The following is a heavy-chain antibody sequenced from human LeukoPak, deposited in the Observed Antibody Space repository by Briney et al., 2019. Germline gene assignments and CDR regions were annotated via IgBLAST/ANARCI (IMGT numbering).Heavy chain of an antibody. Sequence: GGSLRLSCAASGFTLSTYRMHWVRQAPGKGLVWVSRINTDGSSTTYADSVKGRFTISRDNAKNTVYLQMNSLRAEDTALYYCARYRDSVPDYWGQGTLVTVSS. V-gene: IGHV3-74*01. CDR2: INTDGSST. D-gene: IGHD2-21*02. CDR3: ARYRDSVPDY. CDR1: GFTLSTYR. J-gene: IGHJ4*02.